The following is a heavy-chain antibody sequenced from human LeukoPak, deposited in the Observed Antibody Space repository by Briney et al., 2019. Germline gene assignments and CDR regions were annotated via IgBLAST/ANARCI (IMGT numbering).Heavy chain of an antibody. Sequence: GASVKVSCKASGYSFSSFDINWVRQASGQGPEWMGWMNPNSGNTGYAQKFQGRVILTRDTATNTAYMELNSLISEDTAVYYCARGSLEQWFPSDNWGQGTLVTVSS. CDR1: GYSFSSFD. CDR2: MNPNSGNT. J-gene: IGHJ4*02. V-gene: IGHV1-8*01. D-gene: IGHD1/OR15-1a*01. CDR3: ARGSLEQWFPSDN.